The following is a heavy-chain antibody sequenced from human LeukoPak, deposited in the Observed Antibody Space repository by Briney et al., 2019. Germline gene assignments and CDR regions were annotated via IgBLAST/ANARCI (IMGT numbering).Heavy chain of an antibody. V-gene: IGHV5-10-1*01. CDR2: IDPSDSYT. Sequence: GASLGTSCKGSGYLFTSYWISWVRPMPGKGMEWMGRIDPSDSYTDYSPSLQGHVTISADKSIRAAYLQWSRVKGSDTAMYFCARGTVTTHNWFDPCGQGTLVTVSS. CDR3: ARGTVTTHNWFDP. D-gene: IGHD4-11*01. CDR1: GYLFTSYW. J-gene: IGHJ5*02.